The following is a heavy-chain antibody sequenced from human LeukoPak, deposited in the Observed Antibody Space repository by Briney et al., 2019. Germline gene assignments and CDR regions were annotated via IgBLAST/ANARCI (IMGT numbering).Heavy chain of an antibody. Sequence: GGSLRLSCAASGFTFSSYGMHWVRQAPGKGLEWVAVISYDGSNKYYADSVKGRFTISRDNSKNTLYLQMNSLRAEDTAVYYCARGVEYSSAWYFPFDQWGQGTLVTVSS. D-gene: IGHD6-19*01. V-gene: IGHV3-30*19. CDR2: ISYDGSNK. CDR1: GFTFSSYG. CDR3: ARGVEYSSAWYFPFDQ. J-gene: IGHJ4*02.